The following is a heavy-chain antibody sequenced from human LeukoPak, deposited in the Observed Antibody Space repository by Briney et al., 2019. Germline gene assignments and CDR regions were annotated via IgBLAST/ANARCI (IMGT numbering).Heavy chain of an antibody. CDR2: ISYDGSNI. CDR3: ARGRTPTYSSGWYRLGVDY. CDR1: GFSFRSYA. J-gene: IGHJ4*02. Sequence: PGGSLRLSCAASGFSFRSYAMHWVRQAPGKGLEWVAVISYDGSNIYYADSVKGRFTISRDSSKNTLYLQMSSLRVEDTAVYYCARGRTPTYSSGWYRLGVDYWGQGTLVTVSS. D-gene: IGHD6-19*01. V-gene: IGHV3-30-3*01.